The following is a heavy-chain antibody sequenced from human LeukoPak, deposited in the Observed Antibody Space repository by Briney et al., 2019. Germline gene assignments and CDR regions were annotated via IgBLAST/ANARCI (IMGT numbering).Heavy chain of an antibody. D-gene: IGHD2/OR15-2a*01. V-gene: IGHV3-23*01. CDR1: GLTFSTYA. CDR3: AKDSQSVAFSLDDAFDL. CDR2: ISATGSTT. Sequence: GGSLRLSCTASGLTFSTYALSWVRQTPGKGLEWLSVISATGSTTYYADSVRGRFTISRDNSKNTLYLQMNSLRVEDTAVYYCAKDSQSVAFSLDDAFDLWGQGTIVTVSA. J-gene: IGHJ3*01.